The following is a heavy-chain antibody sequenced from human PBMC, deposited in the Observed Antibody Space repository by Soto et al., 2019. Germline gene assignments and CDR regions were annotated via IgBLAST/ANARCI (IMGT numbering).Heavy chain of an antibody. CDR1: GYTFTGYY. Sequence: VKVSCKASGYTFTGYYMHWVRQAPGQGLEWMGWINPNNGGTNFAQKFQGWVTMTRDTSISTAYMELSSLRSDDTAVYYCARDRGGWPDYWGQGTLVTVSS. CDR2: INPNNGGT. CDR3: ARDRGGWPDY. D-gene: IGHD2-15*01. V-gene: IGHV1-2*04. J-gene: IGHJ4*02.